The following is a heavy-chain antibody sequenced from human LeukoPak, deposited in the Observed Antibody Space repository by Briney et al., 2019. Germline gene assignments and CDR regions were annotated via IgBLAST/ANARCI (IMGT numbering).Heavy chain of an antibody. CDR3: ARDEVYGV. Sequence: ASVKVSCKASGGTFSSYAISWVRQAPGQGLEWMGWINPNSGGTNYAQKFQGRVTMTRDTSISTAYMELSRLRSDDTAVYYCARDEVYGVWGQGTTVTVSS. D-gene: IGHD1-14*01. CDR2: INPNSGGT. CDR1: GGTFSSYA. V-gene: IGHV1-2*02. J-gene: IGHJ6*02.